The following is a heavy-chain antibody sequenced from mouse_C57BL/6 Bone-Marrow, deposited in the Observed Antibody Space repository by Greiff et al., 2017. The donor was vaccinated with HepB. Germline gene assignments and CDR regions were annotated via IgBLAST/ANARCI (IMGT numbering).Heavy chain of an antibody. Sequence: DVKLVESGGGLVQPGGSLKLSCAASGFTFSDYGMAWVRQAPRTGPEWVAFISNLAYSIYYADTVTGRFTISRENAKNTLYLEMSSLRSEDTAMYYCARGGLTYAMDYWGQGTSVTVSS. J-gene: IGHJ4*01. V-gene: IGHV5-15*01. CDR3: ARGGLTYAMDY. CDR1: GFTFSDYG. CDR2: ISNLAYSI.